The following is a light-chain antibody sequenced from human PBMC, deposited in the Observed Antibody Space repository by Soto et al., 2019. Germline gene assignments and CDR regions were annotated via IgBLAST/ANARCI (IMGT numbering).Light chain of an antibody. CDR3: QHNYITPRYT. CDR1: QSISSH. Sequence: DIQITQSPSSLSASVGDRVTITCRASQSISSHLNWYQHKPGRPPRLLIFASYILEGGVPSRFSGSGSDTYFTLTIDSLQPEDVATYYCQHNYITPRYTFGQGTKVEI. J-gene: IGKJ2*01. CDR2: ASY. V-gene: IGKV1-39*01.